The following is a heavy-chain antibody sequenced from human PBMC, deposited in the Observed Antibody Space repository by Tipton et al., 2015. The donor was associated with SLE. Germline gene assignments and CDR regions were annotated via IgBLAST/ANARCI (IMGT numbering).Heavy chain of an antibody. D-gene: IGHD5-12*01. J-gene: IGHJ4*02. CDR2: IYYSGST. V-gene: IGHV4-39*01. CDR1: GGSISSSSYY. Sequence: TLSLTCTVSGGSISSSSYYWGWIRQPPGKGLEWIGSIYYSGSTNYNPSLKSRVTISVDTSKNQFSLKLSSVTAADTAVYYCARGGGYSGSWGQGTLVTVSS. CDR3: ARGGGYSGS.